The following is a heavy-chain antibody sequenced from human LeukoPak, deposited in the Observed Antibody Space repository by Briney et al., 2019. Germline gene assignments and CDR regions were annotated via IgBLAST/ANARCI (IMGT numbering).Heavy chain of an antibody. V-gene: IGHV4-4*07. CDR1: GVSISSYY. CDR2: IYTSGPA. Sequence: PSETLSLTCTVSGVSISSYYWSWIRQPAGKGLEWIGRIYTSGPANYNPSLKSRVTMSVDTSKKQLSLKLNSVTAADTAVYYCAVVVITPYYFEYWGQGTLVTVSS. CDR3: AVVVITPYYFEY. D-gene: IGHD3-22*01. J-gene: IGHJ4*02.